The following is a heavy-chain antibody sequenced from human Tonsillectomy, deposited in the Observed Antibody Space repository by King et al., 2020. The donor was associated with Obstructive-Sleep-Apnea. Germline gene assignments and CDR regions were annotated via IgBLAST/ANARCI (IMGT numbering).Heavy chain of an antibody. CDR3: AGVVYCTDTSCYRFVDY. CDR1: GDSISSRSYY. V-gene: IGHV4-39*07. CDR2: MYYSGST. J-gene: IGHJ4*02. Sequence: QLQESGPGLVKASETLSLTCTVSGDSISSRSYYWGWIRQPPGKGLEWIGIGSMYYSGSTYYNPSLKSRVTISEDTSKNQISLRLSSVTAADTAVYYCAGVVYCTDTSCYRFVDYWGQGTLVTVSS. D-gene: IGHD2-2*01.